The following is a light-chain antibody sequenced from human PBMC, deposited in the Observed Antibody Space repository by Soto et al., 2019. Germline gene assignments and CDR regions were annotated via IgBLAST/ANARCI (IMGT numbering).Light chain of an antibody. V-gene: IGKV3-15*01. CDR2: GAS. CDR1: QSVSSN. CDR3: QQRSNWPPVT. Sequence: EIVMMQSPATLSVSPGERATLSCRASQSVSSNLAWYQQKPGQAPRLLIYGASTRATGIPARFSGSRSGTDFTLTISSLEPEDFAIYYCQQRSNWPPVTFGGGTKVEIK. J-gene: IGKJ4*01.